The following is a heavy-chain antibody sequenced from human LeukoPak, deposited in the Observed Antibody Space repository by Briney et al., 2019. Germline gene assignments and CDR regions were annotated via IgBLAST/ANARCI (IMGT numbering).Heavy chain of an antibody. D-gene: IGHD3-22*01. Sequence: GASVKVSCKASGYTFTSYGISWVRQAPGQGLEWMGWISANNGNTNYAQKLQGRVTMTTDTSTSTAYMELRSLRSDDTAVYYCARGYYDSSGYYYVDKNAFDIWGQGTMVTVSS. CDR1: GYTFTSYG. CDR2: ISANNGNT. V-gene: IGHV1-18*01. J-gene: IGHJ3*02. CDR3: ARGYYDSSGYYYVDKNAFDI.